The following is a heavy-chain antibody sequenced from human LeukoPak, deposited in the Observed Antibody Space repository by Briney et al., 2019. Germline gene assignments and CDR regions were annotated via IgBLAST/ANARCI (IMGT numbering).Heavy chain of an antibody. Sequence: SETLSLTCTVSGGSISSYYWSWIRQPSGKGLEWIGYIYYSGSTNYNPSLKSRVTISVDTSKNQFSLKLSSVTAADTAVYYCARAALYYYYMDVWGKGTTVTVSS. J-gene: IGHJ6*03. CDR1: GGSISSYY. CDR3: ARAALYYYYMDV. V-gene: IGHV4-59*01. CDR2: IYYSGST.